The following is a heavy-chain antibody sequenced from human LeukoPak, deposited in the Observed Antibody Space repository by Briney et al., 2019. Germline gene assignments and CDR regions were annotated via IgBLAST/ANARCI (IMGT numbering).Heavy chain of an antibody. J-gene: IGHJ4*02. CDR3: ARDLAHYDILTGSGEDFDY. CDR1: GGTFSSYA. D-gene: IGHD3-9*01. V-gene: IGHV1-69*04. CDR2: IIPILGIA. Sequence: ASVKVSCKASGGTFSSYAISWVRQAPGQGLEWMGRIIPILGIANYAQKFQVRVTITADKSTSTAYMELSSLRSEDTAVYYCARDLAHYDILTGSGEDFDYWGQGTLVTVSS.